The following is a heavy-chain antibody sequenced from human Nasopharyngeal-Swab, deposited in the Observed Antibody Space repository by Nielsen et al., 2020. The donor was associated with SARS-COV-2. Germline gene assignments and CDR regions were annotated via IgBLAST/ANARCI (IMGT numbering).Heavy chain of an antibody. Sequence: ASVKVFCKASGYTFTSYYMHWVRQAPGQGLEWMGIINPSGGSTSYAQKFQGRVTMTRDTSTSTVYMELSSLRSEDTAVYYCARGSLRFLEWSYYYYYMDVWGKGTTVTVSS. CDR1: GYTFTSYY. J-gene: IGHJ6*03. V-gene: IGHV1-46*01. CDR2: INPSGGST. D-gene: IGHD3-3*01. CDR3: ARGSLRFLEWSYYYYYMDV.